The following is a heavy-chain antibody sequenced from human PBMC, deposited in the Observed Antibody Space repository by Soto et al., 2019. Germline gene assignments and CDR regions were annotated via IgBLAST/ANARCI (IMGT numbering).Heavy chain of an antibody. D-gene: IGHD3-10*01. CDR1: GESFCGYY. CDR3: ARAAITMVRGVFYYYYGMDV. CDR2: INHSGST. Sequence: PSETLSLTCAVYGESFCGYYWGWIRQPPGKGLEWIGEINHSGSTNYNPSLQSRVTISVDTSKNQFSLKLSSVTAADTAVYYCARAAITMVRGVFYYYYGMDVWGQGTTVTVSS. J-gene: IGHJ6*02. V-gene: IGHV4-34*01.